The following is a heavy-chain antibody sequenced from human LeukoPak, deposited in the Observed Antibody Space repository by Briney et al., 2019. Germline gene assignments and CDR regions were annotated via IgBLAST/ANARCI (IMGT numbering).Heavy chain of an antibody. Sequence: ASVKVSCKASGYTFTSYDINWVRQATGQGLEWMGWMNSNSGNTGYAQKFEGRVTMTRNTSINTAYMELSSLKSEDTAVYYCARGSGRRSGRIVGFDYWGQGTLVTVSS. CDR2: MNSNSGNT. V-gene: IGHV1-8*01. CDR3: ARGSGRRSGRIVGFDY. CDR1: GYTFTSYD. D-gene: IGHD3-3*01. J-gene: IGHJ4*02.